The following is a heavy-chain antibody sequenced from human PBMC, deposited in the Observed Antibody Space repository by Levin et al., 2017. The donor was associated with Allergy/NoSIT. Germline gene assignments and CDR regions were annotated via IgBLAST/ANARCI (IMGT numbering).Heavy chain of an antibody. D-gene: IGHD2-2*01. CDR2: INHSGST. CDR3: ARGLSGVPAAKGY. V-gene: IGHV4-34*01. Sequence: SQTLSLPCAVYGGSFRGYYWSWIRQPPGKGLEWIGEINHSGSTNYNPSLKSRVTISVDTSKNQFSLKLSSVTAADTAVYYCARGLSGVPAAKGYWGQGTLVTVSS. CDR1: GGSFRGYY. J-gene: IGHJ4*02.